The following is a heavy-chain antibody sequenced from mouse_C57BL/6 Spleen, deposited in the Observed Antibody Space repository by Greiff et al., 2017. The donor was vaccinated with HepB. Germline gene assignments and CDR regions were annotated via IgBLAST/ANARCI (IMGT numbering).Heavy chain of an antibody. V-gene: IGHV14-4*01. Sequence: EVQLQQSGAELVRPGASVKLSCTASGFNIKDDYMHWVKQRPEQGLEWIGWIDPENGDTECASKFQGKATITADTSSNTAYLQLSSLTSEDTAVYYCTTEGSYYGSRFDYWGQGTTLTVSS. CDR1: GFNIKDDY. CDR3: TTEGSYYGSRFDY. CDR2: IDPENGDT. D-gene: IGHD1-1*01. J-gene: IGHJ2*01.